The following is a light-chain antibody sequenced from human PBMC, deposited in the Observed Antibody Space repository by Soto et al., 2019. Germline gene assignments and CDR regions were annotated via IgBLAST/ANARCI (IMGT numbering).Light chain of an antibody. CDR3: CSYTTRNTFV. V-gene: IGLV2-14*01. CDR2: HVT. CDR1: SSDVGAYNY. J-gene: IGLJ1*01. Sequence: HSALTQPASVFGCLGQSITSSCSGASSDVGAYNYVSWYQQYPGKAPKLMIYHVTDRPSGASNRFSGSKSGNTASLTISGLQAEDEADYYCCSYTTRNTFVFGTGT.